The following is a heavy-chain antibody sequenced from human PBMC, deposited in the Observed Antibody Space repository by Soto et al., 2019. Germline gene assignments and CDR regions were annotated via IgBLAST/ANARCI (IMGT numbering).Heavy chain of an antibody. Sequence: PSETLSLTCAVYGGSLSGYYWSWIRQPPGKGLEWIGEINHSGSTNYNPSLKSRVTISVDTSKNQFSLKLSSVTAADTAVYYCARGRYPIAARPFDYWGQGTLVTVSS. J-gene: IGHJ4*02. CDR2: INHSGST. V-gene: IGHV4-34*01. D-gene: IGHD6-6*01. CDR3: ARGRYPIAARPFDY. CDR1: GGSLSGYY.